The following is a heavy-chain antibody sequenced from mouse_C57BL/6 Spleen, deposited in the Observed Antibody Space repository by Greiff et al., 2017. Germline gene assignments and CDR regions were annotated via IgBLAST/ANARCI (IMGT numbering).Heavy chain of an antibody. Sequence: QVQLQQPGAELVMPGASVKLSCKASGYTFTSYWMHWVKQRPGQGLEWIGEIDPSDSYTNYNQKFKGKSTLTVDKSSSTAYMQLSSLTSEDSAVYYCARTSYGSSSFDYWGKGTTLTVAS. V-gene: IGHV1-69*01. CDR3: ARTSYGSSSFDY. CDR1: GYTFTSYW. D-gene: IGHD1-1*01. J-gene: IGHJ2*01. CDR2: IDPSDSYT.